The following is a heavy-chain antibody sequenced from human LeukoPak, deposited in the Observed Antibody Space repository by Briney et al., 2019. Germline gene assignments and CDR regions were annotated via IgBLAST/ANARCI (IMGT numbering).Heavy chain of an antibody. Sequence: LAGGSLRLSCAASGFTLSSAWMHWVRQVPGKGLVWVSRIDTDGISTSYADSVKGRFTISRDSARNTVYLEMNSLRAEDTALYYCAREGCSTTGCVGHAFDIWGQGTMVTVSS. CDR1: GFTLSSAW. V-gene: IGHV3-74*01. CDR2: IDTDGIST. CDR3: AREGCSTTGCVGHAFDI. J-gene: IGHJ3*02. D-gene: IGHD2-2*01.